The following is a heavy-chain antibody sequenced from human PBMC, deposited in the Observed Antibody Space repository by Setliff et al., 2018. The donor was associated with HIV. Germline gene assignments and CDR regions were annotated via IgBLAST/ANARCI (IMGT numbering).Heavy chain of an antibody. V-gene: IGHV1-2*06. CDR3: AREDHYDRFLDH. J-gene: IGHJ5*02. D-gene: IGHD3-22*01. Sequence: ASVKVSCKASGYTFTGYYMHWVRQAPGQGLEWMGRINPNSGGTNYARKFQGRVTMTRDTSITTAYMDLSRLTSDDTAVYYCAREDHYDRFLDHWGQGTLVTVSS. CDR2: INPNSGGT. CDR1: GYTFTGYY.